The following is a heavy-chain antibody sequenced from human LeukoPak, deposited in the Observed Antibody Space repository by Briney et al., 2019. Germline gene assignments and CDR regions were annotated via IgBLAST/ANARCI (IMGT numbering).Heavy chain of an antibody. D-gene: IGHD3-22*01. Sequence: PSGTLSLTCAVSGGSISSSNWWSWVRQPPGKGLEWIGEIYHSGSTNYNPSLKSRVTISVDKSKNQFSLKLSSVTAADTAVYYCARSASVDNSGYSDLFDYWGQGTLVTVSS. CDR1: GGSISSSNW. J-gene: IGHJ4*02. V-gene: IGHV4-4*02. CDR2: IYHSGST. CDR3: ARSASVDNSGYSDLFDY.